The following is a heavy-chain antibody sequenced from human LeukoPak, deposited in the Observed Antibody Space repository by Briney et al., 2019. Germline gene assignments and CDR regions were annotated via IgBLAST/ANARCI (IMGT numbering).Heavy chain of an antibody. J-gene: IGHJ6*03. V-gene: IGHV3-23*01. D-gene: IGHD3-3*01. Sequence: PGGSLRLSCAASGFTFSSYAMSWVRQAPGKGLEWVSAISGSVGSTYYADSVKGRFTISRDNSKNTLYLQMNSLGAEDTAVYYCANPGIFGVAKAGYYMDVWGKGTTVTISS. CDR1: GFTFSSYA. CDR2: ISGSVGST. CDR3: ANPGIFGVAKAGYYMDV.